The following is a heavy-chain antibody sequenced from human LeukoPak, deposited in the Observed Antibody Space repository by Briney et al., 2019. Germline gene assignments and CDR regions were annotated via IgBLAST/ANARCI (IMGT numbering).Heavy chain of an antibody. J-gene: IGHJ4*02. Sequence: SVKVSCKASGGTFSNYTISWVRQAPGQGLEWTGEIIPIFGTANYAQKFQGRVTITADESTSTAYMELSSLRSEDTAVYYCARDWFTRLGELSPDRAFDYWGQGTLVTVSS. V-gene: IGHV1-69*13. CDR2: IIPIFGTA. D-gene: IGHD3-16*02. CDR1: GGTFSNYT. CDR3: ARDWFTRLGELSPDRAFDY.